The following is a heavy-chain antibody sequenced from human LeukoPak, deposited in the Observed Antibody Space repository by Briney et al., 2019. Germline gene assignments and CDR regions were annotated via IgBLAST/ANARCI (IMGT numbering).Heavy chain of an antibody. V-gene: IGHV3-15*01. CDR2: TKSKTDGGAA. D-gene: IGHD1-1*01. CDR3: AKSRSGSANWALQIFDN. CDR1: GFTFSHAW. Sequence: PGGSLRLSCTASGFTFSHAWMSWVRQAPGKGLEWIGLTKSKTDGGAADYAAPVKGRFTISRDDSKNTLYLQMNSLKTEDTAVYYCAKSRSGSANWALQIFDNWGQGALVTVSS. J-gene: IGHJ4*02.